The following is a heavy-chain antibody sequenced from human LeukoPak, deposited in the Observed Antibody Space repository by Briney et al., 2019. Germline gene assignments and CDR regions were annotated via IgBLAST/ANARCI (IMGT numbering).Heavy chain of an antibody. D-gene: IGHD4-23*01. V-gene: IGHV5-51*01. CDR1: RYRFSTYC. Sequence: GQSLNISCTGSRYRFSTYCIGWVRQMTGKGLEWMGIIYPGDSDTRYSTSFQGQVPISADKSVSTAYLQWSTLKASDSAMYYCARPGLEGCNSPYYFDYWGQGTLVTVSS. CDR3: ARPGLEGCNSPYYFDY. J-gene: IGHJ4*02. CDR2: IYPGDSDT.